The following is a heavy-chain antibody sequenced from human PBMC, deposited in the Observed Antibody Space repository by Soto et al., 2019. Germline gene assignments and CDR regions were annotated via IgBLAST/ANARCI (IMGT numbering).Heavy chain of an antibody. CDR2: IYHNGSP. J-gene: IGHJ6*02. CDR1: GGSISSTNW. Sequence: QVQLQESGPGLVQPSGTLSLTYAVSGGSISSTNWWSWVRQSPGKGLEWIGEIYHNGSPDYNPSLKSRVTISVDKSKNHVFLKLTSVTAADTAMYFCGRWLGTSYGMDVWGQGTAVNVSS. CDR3: GRWLGTSYGMDV. V-gene: IGHV4-4*02. D-gene: IGHD3-10*01.